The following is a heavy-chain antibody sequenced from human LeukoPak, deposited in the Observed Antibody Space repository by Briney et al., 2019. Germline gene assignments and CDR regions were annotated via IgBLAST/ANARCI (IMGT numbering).Heavy chain of an antibody. D-gene: IGHD2-15*01. V-gene: IGHV4-31*03. CDR2: IDYSGST. CDR3: AAGVVVAATLLY. CDR1: GGSISSGGYY. Sequence: SETLSLTCTVSGGSISSGGYYWSWIRQHPGKGREWIGYIDYSGSTYYNPSLKSRVTISVDTSQHQFSLQLSSVTAADTDVYCCAAGVVVAATLLYCGQGALVTVSS. J-gene: IGHJ4*02.